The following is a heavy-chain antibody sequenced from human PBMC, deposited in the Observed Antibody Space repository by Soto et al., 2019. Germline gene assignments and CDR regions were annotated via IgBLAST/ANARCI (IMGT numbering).Heavy chain of an antibody. CDR2: ISPDNGNT. CDR1: GYTFTIYG. V-gene: IGHV1-18*01. D-gene: IGHD5-12*01. CDR3: ARALGYSGYAGMDV. Sequence: QVQLVQSGGEVKKPGASVKVSCKASGYTFTIYGINWVRQAPGQGLEWMGWISPDNGNTKYEQKLQGRVTMPPDTSTSTAYMELRSLRSDDTAVYYCARALGYSGYAGMDVWGQGTTVTVSS. J-gene: IGHJ6*02.